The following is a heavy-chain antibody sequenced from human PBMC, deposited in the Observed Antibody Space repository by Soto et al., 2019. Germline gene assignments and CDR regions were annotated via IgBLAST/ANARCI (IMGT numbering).Heavy chain of an antibody. Sequence: QLQLQESGPGLVKPSETLSLTCTVSGGSISSSSYYWGWIRQPPGKGLEWIGSIYYSGSTYYNPSLKSRVTLSVDTSKNQFSLKLSSVTAADTAVYYCARLLIAAAGTGAFDIWGQGTMVTVSS. CDR2: IYYSGST. D-gene: IGHD6-13*01. CDR3: ARLLIAAAGTGAFDI. J-gene: IGHJ3*02. CDR1: GGSISSSSYY. V-gene: IGHV4-39*01.